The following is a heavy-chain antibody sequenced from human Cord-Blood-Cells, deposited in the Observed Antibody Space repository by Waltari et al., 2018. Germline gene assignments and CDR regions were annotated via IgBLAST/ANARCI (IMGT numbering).Heavy chain of an antibody. D-gene: IGHD6-13*01. CDR2: INHSGST. V-gene: IGHV4-34*01. J-gene: IGHJ2*01. Sequence: QVQLQQWGAGLLKPSETLSLTCAVYGGSFSGYYCSWLRHPPGKGLEWIGEINHSGSTNYNPSLKSRVTISVDTSKNQFSLKLSSVTAADTAVYYCARGAPIAAAGYWYFDLWGRGTLVTVSS. CDR3: ARGAPIAAAGYWYFDL. CDR1: GGSFSGYY.